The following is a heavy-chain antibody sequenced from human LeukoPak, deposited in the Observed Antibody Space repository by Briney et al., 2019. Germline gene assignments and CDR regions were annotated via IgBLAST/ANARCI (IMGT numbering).Heavy chain of an antibody. J-gene: IGHJ4*02. D-gene: IGHD3-10*01. CDR2: INNNGGST. Sequence: GGSLRLSCAASGFAFSSYAMSWVRQAPGKGLEWVSTINNNGGSTSYADSVKGRFTISRDNSKNTLYLQMNSLRAEDTAVYYCAKPVTVSSPFDYWGQGTLVSVSS. CDR1: GFAFSSYA. V-gene: IGHV3-23*01. CDR3: AKPVTVSSPFDY.